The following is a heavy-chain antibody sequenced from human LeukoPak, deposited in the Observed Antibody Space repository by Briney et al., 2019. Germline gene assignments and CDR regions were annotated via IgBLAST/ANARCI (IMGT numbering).Heavy chain of an antibody. J-gene: IGHJ5*02. CDR3: TKDNGTGWFSWFDP. CDR1: GFMFDEYT. V-gene: IGHV3-43*01. Sequence: GGSLRLSCAASGFMFDEYTMRWVRQAPGKGLEWVSLISWDGDITYYAGSVKGRFTISRDNNKNYLYLQMNSLKTEDSALYYCTKDNGTGWFSWFDPWGQGTLVTVSS. CDR2: ISWDGDIT. D-gene: IGHD6-19*01.